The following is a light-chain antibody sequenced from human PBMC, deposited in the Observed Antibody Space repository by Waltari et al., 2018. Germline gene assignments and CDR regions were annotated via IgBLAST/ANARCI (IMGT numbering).Light chain of an antibody. Sequence: EIVLTQSPATLSLSPGERATLSCRASRSVSSYLAWYQQKPGQAHRLLIYEASNRATVVRARFGGRGAGTDVTLTISSLEPEDFAVYFCQQRSDWPRTFGQGTKVEIK. J-gene: IGKJ1*01. CDR1: RSVSSY. V-gene: IGKV3-11*01. CDR2: EAS. CDR3: QQRSDWPRT.